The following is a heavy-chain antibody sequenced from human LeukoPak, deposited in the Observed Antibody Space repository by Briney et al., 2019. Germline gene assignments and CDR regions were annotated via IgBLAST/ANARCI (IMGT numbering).Heavy chain of an antibody. Sequence: GGSLRLSCAASGFTFTSYAMRWVRQAPGKGLEWVGHIKSKTAGGTTDYAAPVKGRFTISRDDSKNTLYLQMNSLETEDTAVYYCTTVWRYWGQGTLVTVSS. V-gene: IGHV3-15*01. D-gene: IGHD3-16*01. J-gene: IGHJ4*02. CDR2: IKSKTAGGTT. CDR1: GFTFTSYA. CDR3: TTVWRY.